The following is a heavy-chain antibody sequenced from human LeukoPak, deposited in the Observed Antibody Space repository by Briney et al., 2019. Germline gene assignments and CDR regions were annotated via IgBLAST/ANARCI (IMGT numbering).Heavy chain of an antibody. CDR3: ARDTRTFDY. D-gene: IGHD1-26*01. Sequence: PGGSLRLSCAASGFTFSSYRMNWVRQAPGKGLEWVANIKQDGSEKYCVDSVKGRFTISRDNAKNSLFLQMNSLRADDTAVYYCARDTRTFDYWGQGTLVTVSS. J-gene: IGHJ4*02. CDR2: IKQDGSEK. CDR1: GFTFSSYR. V-gene: IGHV3-7*01.